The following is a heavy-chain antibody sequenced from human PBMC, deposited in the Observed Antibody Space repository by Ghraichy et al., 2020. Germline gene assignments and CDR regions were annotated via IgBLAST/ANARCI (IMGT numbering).Heavy chain of an antibody. CDR3: ARDIGYSSGWYYFDY. V-gene: IGHV4-59*11. Sequence: SETLSLTCTVSGGSISSHYWSWFRQPPGKGLEWIGYIYYSGSTNYNPSLKSRVTISVDTSKNQFSLKLSSVTAADTAVYYCARDIGYSSGWYYFDYWGQGSQVTFSS. D-gene: IGHD6-19*01. CDR1: GGSISSHY. CDR2: IYYSGST. J-gene: IGHJ4*02.